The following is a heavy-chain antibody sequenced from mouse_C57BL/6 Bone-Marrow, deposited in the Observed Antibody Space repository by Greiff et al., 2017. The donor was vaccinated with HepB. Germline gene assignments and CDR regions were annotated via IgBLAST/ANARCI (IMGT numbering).Heavy chain of an antibody. CDR2: INPNNGGT. J-gene: IGHJ3*01. D-gene: IGHD1-1*01. V-gene: IGHV1-22*01. Sequence: EVKLQQSGPELVKPGASVKMSCKASGYTFTDYNMHWVKQSHGKSLEWIGYINPNNGGTSYNQKFKGKATLTVNKSSSTAYMELRSLTSEDSAVYYCARSAYGSSPAWFAYWGQGTLVTVSA. CDR1: GYTFTDYN. CDR3: ARSAYGSSPAWFAY.